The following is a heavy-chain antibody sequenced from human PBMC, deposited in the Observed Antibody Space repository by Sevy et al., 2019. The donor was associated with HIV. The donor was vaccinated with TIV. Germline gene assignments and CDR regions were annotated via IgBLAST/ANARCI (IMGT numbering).Heavy chain of an antibody. CDR1: GFTFRNYW. CDR3: ARDRTWNDFYYNYGMDV. J-gene: IGHJ6*02. Sequence: GSLRLSCAASGFTFRNYWMSWVRQAPGKGLEWVANTKEDGSEKYYVDSVKGRFTISRDNAKNSLYLQMNSLRAEDTAVYYCARDRTWNDFYYNYGMDVWGQGTTVTVSS. CDR2: TKEDGSEK. D-gene: IGHD1-1*01. V-gene: IGHV3-7*01.